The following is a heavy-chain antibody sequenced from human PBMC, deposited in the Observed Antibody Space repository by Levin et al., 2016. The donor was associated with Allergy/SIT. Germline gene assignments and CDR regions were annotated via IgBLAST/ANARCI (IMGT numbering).Heavy chain of an antibody. Sequence: VRQAPGKGLEWVSYISSSSSTIYYADSVKGRFTISRDNAKNSLYLQMNSLRAEDTAVYYCARGAAATRLETKLADYWGQGTLVTVSS. J-gene: IGHJ4*02. D-gene: IGHD6-13*01. V-gene: IGHV3-48*01. CDR2: ISSSSSTI. CDR3: ARGAAATRLETKLADY.